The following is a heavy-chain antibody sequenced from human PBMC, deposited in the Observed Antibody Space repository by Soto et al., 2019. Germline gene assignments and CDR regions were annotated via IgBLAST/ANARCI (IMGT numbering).Heavy chain of an antibody. D-gene: IGHD3-3*01. CDR2: ISWDGGST. Sequence: DVQLVESGGVVVQPGGSLRLSCAASGFTFDDYTMHWVRQAPGKGLEWVSLISWDGGSTYYADSVKGRFTISRDNSKNSLYLQMNSLRTEDTALYYCAKGLEWLPHLAHFDYWGQGTLVTVSS. J-gene: IGHJ4*02. CDR1: GFTFDDYT. V-gene: IGHV3-43*01. CDR3: AKGLEWLPHLAHFDY.